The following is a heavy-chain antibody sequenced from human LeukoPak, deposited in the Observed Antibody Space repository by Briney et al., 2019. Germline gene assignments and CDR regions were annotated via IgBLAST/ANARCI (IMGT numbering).Heavy chain of an antibody. CDR3: ARDTAAGTDYYYYYMDV. Sequence: ASVKVSCKASGYTFTSYYMHWVRQAPGQGLEWMGIINPSGGSTSYAQKFQGRVTMTRDTSTSTVYMELSSLRSEDTAVYYCARDTAAGTDYYYYYMDVWGKGTTVTVSS. D-gene: IGHD6-13*01. V-gene: IGHV1-46*01. CDR1: GYTFTSYY. J-gene: IGHJ6*03. CDR2: INPSGGST.